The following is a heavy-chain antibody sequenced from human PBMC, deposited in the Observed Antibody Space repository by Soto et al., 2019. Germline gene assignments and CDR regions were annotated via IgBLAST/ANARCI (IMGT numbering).Heavy chain of an antibody. V-gene: IGHV4-59*01. CDR2: IYDSGNT. Sequence: SETLSLTCTVSGVPIRSYGWSWIRQPPGKGLEWIGYIYDSGNTDYNPSLKSRVTISVDTSKKQFSLKLSSVTTADTAVDYCAGGAGKYYYESRGHSNPDMAVWGQGTTVTVSS. J-gene: IGHJ6*02. CDR3: AGGAGKYYYESRGHSNPDMAV. CDR1: GVPIRSYG. D-gene: IGHD3-22*01.